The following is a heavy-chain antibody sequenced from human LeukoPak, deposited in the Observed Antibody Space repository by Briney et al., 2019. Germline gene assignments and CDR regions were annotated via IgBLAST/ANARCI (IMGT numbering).Heavy chain of an antibody. D-gene: IGHD5-12*01. V-gene: IGHV3-33*08. CDR3: AREETIVATIGNWFDP. CDR1: GFTFSSYA. J-gene: IGHJ5*02. CDR2: IWYDGSNK. Sequence: GGSLRLSCAASGFTFSSYAMHWVRQAPGKGLEWVAVIWYDGSNKYYADSVKGRFTISRDNSKNTLYLQMNSLRAEDTAVYYCAREETIVATIGNWFDPWGQGTLATVSS.